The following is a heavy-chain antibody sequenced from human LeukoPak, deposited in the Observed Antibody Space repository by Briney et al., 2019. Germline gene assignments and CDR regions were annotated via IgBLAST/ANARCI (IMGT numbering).Heavy chain of an antibody. CDR3: AGYSSSSNFDY. CDR1: GYSISSGYY. J-gene: IGHJ4*02. CDR2: IYHSGST. V-gene: IGHV4-38-2*02. D-gene: IGHD6-13*01. Sequence: SETLSLTCTVSGYSISSGYYWGWIRQPPGKGLEWIGSIYHSGSTYYNPSLKSRVTISVDTSKNQFSLKLSSVTAADTAVYYCAGYSSSSNFDYWGQGTLVTVSS.